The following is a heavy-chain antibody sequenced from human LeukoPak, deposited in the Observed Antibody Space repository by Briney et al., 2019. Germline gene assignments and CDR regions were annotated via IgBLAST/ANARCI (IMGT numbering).Heavy chain of an antibody. J-gene: IGHJ4*02. V-gene: IGHV1-69*13. Sequence: GASVKVSCKASGYTFTSYGINWVRQAPGQGLEWMGGIIPIFGTANYAQKFQGRVTITADESTSTAYMELSSLRSEDTAIYYCARVAGYYDSSGYYYFDYWGRGTLVTVSS. D-gene: IGHD3-22*01. CDR2: IIPIFGTA. CDR3: ARVAGYYDSSGYYYFDY. CDR1: GYTFTSYG.